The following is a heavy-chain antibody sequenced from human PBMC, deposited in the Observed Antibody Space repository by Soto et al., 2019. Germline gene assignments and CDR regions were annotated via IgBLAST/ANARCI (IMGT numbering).Heavy chain of an antibody. V-gene: IGHV3-20*01. Sequence: PGGSLRLSCAASGFTFDDYGMSWVRQAPGKGLEWVSGINWNGGSTGYADSVKGRFTISRDNAKNSLYLQMNSLRAEDTALYHCARVPSGSYSSYYYYYYMDVWGKGTTVTVSS. J-gene: IGHJ6*03. D-gene: IGHD3-10*01. CDR2: INWNGGST. CDR3: ARVPSGSYSSYYYYYYMDV. CDR1: GFTFDDYG.